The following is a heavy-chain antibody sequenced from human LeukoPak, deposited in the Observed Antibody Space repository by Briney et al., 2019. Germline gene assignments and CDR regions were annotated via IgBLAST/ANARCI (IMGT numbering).Heavy chain of an antibody. CDR3: ARDTCSSPSCYDY. D-gene: IGHD2-2*01. Sequence: GGSLRLSCAASGFTFSNYGMHWVRQAPGKGLEWVAHIWYDGSNPNHADSVKGRATISRDDSKNTLYLQMTGLRVEDTAVYYCARDTCSSPSCYDYWGQGTLVTVSS. CDR2: IWYDGSNP. V-gene: IGHV3-33*01. CDR1: GFTFSNYG. J-gene: IGHJ4*02.